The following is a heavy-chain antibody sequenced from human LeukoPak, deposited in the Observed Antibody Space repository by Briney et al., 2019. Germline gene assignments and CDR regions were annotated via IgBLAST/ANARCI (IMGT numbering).Heavy chain of an antibody. V-gene: IGHV3-23*01. CDR1: GFTFSSYA. Sequence: GGSLRLSCTASGFTFSSYAMSWVRQAPGKGLEWVSAISGSGGSRYYADSVKGRFTISRENSVNTLYLQMNSLRAEDAAVYYWAKSAAEVTAMTRDYGGQGTLVTVSS. CDR2: ISGSGGSR. J-gene: IGHJ4*02. D-gene: IGHD2-21*02. CDR3: AKSAAEVTAMTRDY.